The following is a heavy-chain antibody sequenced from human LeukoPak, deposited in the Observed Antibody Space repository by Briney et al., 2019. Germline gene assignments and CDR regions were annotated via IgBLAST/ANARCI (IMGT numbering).Heavy chain of an antibody. CDR1: GFTFSSYA. J-gene: IGHJ4*02. Sequence: GGSLRLSCAASGFTFSSYAMSWVRQAPGKGLEWVSAISGSGGSTYYADSVKGRFTISRDNSKNTLYLQMNSLRAEDTAVYYCAEDRTIFRPPRSGVDYWGQGTLVTVSS. D-gene: IGHD3-3*01. CDR2: ISGSGGST. CDR3: AEDRTIFRPPRSGVDY. V-gene: IGHV3-23*01.